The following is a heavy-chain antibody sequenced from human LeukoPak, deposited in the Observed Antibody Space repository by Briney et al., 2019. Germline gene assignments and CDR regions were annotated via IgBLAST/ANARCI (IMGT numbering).Heavy chain of an antibody. CDR3: AKDYAMYSSSSFLGY. CDR1: GFTFSSFG. V-gene: IGHV3-33*06. CDR2: IWYDGSNK. Sequence: GGPLRLSCAASGFTFSSFGMPGVRRAPGKGLGGVGVIWYDGSNKYYADSVKGRFTISRDNSKNTLYLQMNSLRAEDTAVYYCAKDYAMYSSSSFLGYWGQGTLVTVSS. J-gene: IGHJ4*02. D-gene: IGHD6-6*01.